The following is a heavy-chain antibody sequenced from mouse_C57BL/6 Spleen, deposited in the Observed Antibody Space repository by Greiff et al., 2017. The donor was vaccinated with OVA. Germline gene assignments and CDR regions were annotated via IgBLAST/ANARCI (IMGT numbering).Heavy chain of an antibody. CDR1: GYTFTSYW. Sequence: VQLQQPGAELVMPGASVKLSCKASGYTFTSYWMHWVKQRPGQGLEWIGEIDPSDSYTNYNQKFKGKSTLTVDKSSSTAYMQLSSLTSEDSAVYYCARAAQVYYFDYWGQGTTLTVSS. V-gene: IGHV1-69*01. CDR3: ARAAQVYYFDY. J-gene: IGHJ2*01. D-gene: IGHD3-2*02. CDR2: IDPSDSYT.